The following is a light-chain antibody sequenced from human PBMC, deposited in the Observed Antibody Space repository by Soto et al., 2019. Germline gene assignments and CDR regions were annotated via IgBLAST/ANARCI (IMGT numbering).Light chain of an antibody. V-gene: IGKV3-20*01. J-gene: IGKJ5*01. CDR3: QQYGNSPQIT. CDR2: GAS. Sequence: EIVLTQSPGTMSLSPGERATLSCRASQSVRNSYLAWYQQKPGQAPRLLISGASSRTTGIPDRFSGSGSGTDFTLTISRLEPEDFAVYYCQQYGNSPQITFGQGTRLENK. CDR1: QSVRNSY.